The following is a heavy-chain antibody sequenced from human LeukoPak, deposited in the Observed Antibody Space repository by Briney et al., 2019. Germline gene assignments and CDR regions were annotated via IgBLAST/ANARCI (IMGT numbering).Heavy chain of an antibody. CDR1: GFTFSSYG. CDR2: IYSGGST. J-gene: IGHJ4*02. V-gene: IGHV3-53*01. Sequence: SGGSLRLSCAASGFTFSSYGMSWVRQAPGKGLEWVSVIYSGGSTYYADSVKGRFTISRDNSKNTLYLQMNSLRAEDTAVYYCARDSPYYYDSSGYYDYWGQGTLVTVSS. CDR3: ARDSPYYYDSSGYYDY. D-gene: IGHD3-22*01.